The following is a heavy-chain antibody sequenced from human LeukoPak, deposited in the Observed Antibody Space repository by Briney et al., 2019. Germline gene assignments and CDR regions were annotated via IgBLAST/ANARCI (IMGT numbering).Heavy chain of an antibody. J-gene: IGHJ6*03. V-gene: IGHV5-51*01. Sequence: PGESLQISCQGSGYLFTNYWIGWVRQLPGKGLEWVGIIYPGDSDTIYSPSFQGQVTISADKSTNTAFLQWSSLKASDTAKYYCTRHGGYDYYTDVWGKGTTVTISS. CDR3: TRHGGYDYYTDV. CDR2: IYPGDSDT. CDR1: GYLFTNYW. D-gene: IGHD3-16*01.